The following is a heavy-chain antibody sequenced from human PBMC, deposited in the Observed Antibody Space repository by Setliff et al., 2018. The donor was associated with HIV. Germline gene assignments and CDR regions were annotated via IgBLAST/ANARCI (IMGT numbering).Heavy chain of an antibody. CDR2: ITSSGSTI. V-gene: IGHV3-11*04. Sequence: SLRLSCAASGFTFSDYYMSWIRQAPGKGLEWVSYITSSGSTIYYADSVKGRFTISRDNAKSSLYLQMNSLRAEDTAIYYCARDRERWLQSRLFDPWGQGTLVTVSS. CDR3: ARDRERWLQSRLFDP. D-gene: IGHD4-4*01. CDR1: GFTFSDYY. J-gene: IGHJ5*02.